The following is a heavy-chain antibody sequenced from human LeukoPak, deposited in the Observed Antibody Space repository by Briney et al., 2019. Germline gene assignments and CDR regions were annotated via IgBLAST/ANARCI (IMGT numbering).Heavy chain of an antibody. Sequence: GGSLRLSCAASGFTFSNAWMSWVRQALGKGLEWVGRIKSKTDGGTTDYAAPVKGRFTISRDDSKNTLYLQMNSLKTEDTAVYYCTTGGPGITMVRGVATTIFDYWGQGTLVTVSS. J-gene: IGHJ4*02. CDR3: TTGGPGITMVRGVATTIFDY. V-gene: IGHV3-15*01. CDR2: IKSKTDGGTT. D-gene: IGHD3-10*01. CDR1: GFTFSNAW.